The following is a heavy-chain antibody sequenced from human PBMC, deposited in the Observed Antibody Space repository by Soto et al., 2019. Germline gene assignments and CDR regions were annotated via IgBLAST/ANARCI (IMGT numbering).Heavy chain of an antibody. CDR1: GGSISSGGYY. CDR2: IFYSGST. CDR3: ARLYYYDSSGYYPGDLAFDI. J-gene: IGHJ3*02. V-gene: IGHV4-31*03. D-gene: IGHD3-22*01. Sequence: QVQLQESGPGLVKPSQTLSLTCTVSGGSISSGGYYWSWIRQHPGKGLEWIGYIFYSGSTYYDPSLKSGVTLSVDTSKNRFSLKLSSVTAADTAVYYCARLYYYDSSGYYPGDLAFDIWGRGTMVTVSS.